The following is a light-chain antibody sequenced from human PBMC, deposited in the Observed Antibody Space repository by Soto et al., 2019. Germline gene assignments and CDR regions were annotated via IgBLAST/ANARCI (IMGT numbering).Light chain of an antibody. J-gene: IGKJ2*01. V-gene: IGKV3-20*01. CDR1: QSLSSNY. CDR3: QLYGSSPLYT. CDR2: GAS. Sequence: EIVLTQSPGTLSLSPGGRATLSCRASQSLSSNYFAWFQQKPGQAPRLLIYGASSRATGIPDRFSGSASGTDFTLTISRLEPEDFAVYYCQLYGSSPLYTFGQGTKVDIK.